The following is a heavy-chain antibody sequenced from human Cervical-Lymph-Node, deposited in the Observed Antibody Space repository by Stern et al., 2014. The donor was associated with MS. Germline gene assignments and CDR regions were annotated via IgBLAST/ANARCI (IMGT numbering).Heavy chain of an antibody. D-gene: IGHD3-9*01. Sequence: VQLVESGGGLVKPGGSLRLSCAASGFTFSDYSMSWIRQPPGKGLEWVSYISISGSAIYYADSVKGRFTVSRDNAKNSLYLQMNSLGAEDTAIYYCATNLLRFFDWLSLFDHWGQGALVTVSS. V-gene: IGHV3-11*01. CDR1: GFTFSDYS. CDR2: ISISGSAI. J-gene: IGHJ4*02. CDR3: ATNLLRFFDWLSLFDH.